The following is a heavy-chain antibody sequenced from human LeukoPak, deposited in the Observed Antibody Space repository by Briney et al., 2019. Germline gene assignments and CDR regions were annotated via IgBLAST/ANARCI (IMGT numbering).Heavy chain of an antibody. CDR2: IYHSGST. CDR1: GYSISSGYY. J-gene: IGHJ4*02. CDR3: ARNSGWYGVS. Sequence: SGTLSLTCTVSGYSISSGYYWGWIRQPPGKGLEWIGSIYHSGSTYYNPSLKSRVTISVDTSKNQFSLKLSSVTAADTAVYYCARNSGWYGVSWGQGTLVTVSS. D-gene: IGHD6-19*01. V-gene: IGHV4-38-2*02.